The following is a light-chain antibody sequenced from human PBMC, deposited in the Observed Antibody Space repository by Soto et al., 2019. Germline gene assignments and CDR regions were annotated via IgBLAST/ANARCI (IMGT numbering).Light chain of an antibody. Sequence: QSVLTQPPSASGTPGQRVTISCSGSSSNIGSNTVNWYQQLPGTAPKLLIYSNDQRPSGVPDRFSGSKSGTSASLAISGLKSEDEADYYCAPWDDSLNGPVFGGGTKVTVL. J-gene: IGLJ2*01. CDR2: SND. V-gene: IGLV1-44*01. CDR3: APWDDSLNGPV. CDR1: SSNIGSNT.